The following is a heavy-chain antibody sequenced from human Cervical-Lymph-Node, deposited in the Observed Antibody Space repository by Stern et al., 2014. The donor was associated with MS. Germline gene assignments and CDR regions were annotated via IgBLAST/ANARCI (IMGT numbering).Heavy chain of an antibody. CDR1: GFTFSSYS. V-gene: IGHV3-48*01. D-gene: IGHD2-2*01. CDR3: ARESAASTYAMDV. Sequence: EVQLVESGGGLLQPGGSLRLSCAASGFTFSSYSMNWVRQPPGKGMAWVSYISDTSNPISYADSVRGRFTNSRDNAKHSLFLQSDSLRAEDTAVYYCARESAASTYAMDVWGQGTKVTVSS. CDR2: ISDTSNPI. J-gene: IGHJ6*02.